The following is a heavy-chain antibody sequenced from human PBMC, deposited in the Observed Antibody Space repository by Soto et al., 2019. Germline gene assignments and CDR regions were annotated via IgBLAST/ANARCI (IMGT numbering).Heavy chain of an antibody. D-gene: IGHD3-16*01. J-gene: IGHJ3*01. CDR3: SPVAPTGTPWVNAFDF. CDR1: GFTFKNAW. CDR2: IKSRADGGTT. V-gene: IGHV3-15*01. Sequence: EVPMVESGGGLVEPGGSLRLSCAASGFTFKNAWVTWVRQAPGKGLEWVGRIKSRADGGTTDYAAPVKGRFAISSDYSNDNVQLQKNSLKIEDNAVYYRSPVAPTGTPWVNAFDFWGQGTMVTVSS.